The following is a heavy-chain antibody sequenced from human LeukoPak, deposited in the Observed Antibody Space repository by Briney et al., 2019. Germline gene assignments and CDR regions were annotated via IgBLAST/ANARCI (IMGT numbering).Heavy chain of an antibody. CDR3: ASMYSSGWYYFDY. CDR2: IYYSGST. CDR1: GGSFSSTSSY. Sequence: PSETLSLTCTVSGGSFSSTSSYWGWIRQPPGKGLEWIGSIYYSGSTYYNPSLKSRVTISVDTSKNQFSLKLSSVTAADTAVYYCASMYSSGWYYFDYWGQGTLVTVSS. V-gene: IGHV4-39*07. J-gene: IGHJ4*02. D-gene: IGHD6-19*01.